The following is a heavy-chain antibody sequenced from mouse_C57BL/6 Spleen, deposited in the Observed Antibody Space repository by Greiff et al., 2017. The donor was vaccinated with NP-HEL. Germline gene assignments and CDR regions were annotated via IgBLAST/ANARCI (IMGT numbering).Heavy chain of an antibody. Sequence: QVQLQQSGPELVKPGASVKISCKASGYAFSSSWMNWVKQRPGKGLEWIGRIYPGDGDTNYNGKFKGKATLTADKSSSTAYMQLSSLTSEDSAVYVCARGSTMVTPWFAYWGQGTLVTVSA. J-gene: IGHJ3*01. CDR3: ARGSTMVTPWFAY. D-gene: IGHD2-1*01. CDR2: IYPGDGDT. V-gene: IGHV1-82*01. CDR1: GYAFSSSW.